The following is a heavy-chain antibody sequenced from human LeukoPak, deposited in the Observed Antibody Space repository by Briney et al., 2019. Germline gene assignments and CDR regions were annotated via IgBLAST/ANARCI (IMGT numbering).Heavy chain of an antibody. J-gene: IGHJ4*02. CDR2: INDDETST. V-gene: IGHV3-74*01. CDR3: ARKNGLDY. CDR1: GFSFSSSW. Sequence: GGSLRLSCAASGFSFSSSWMHWVRQVPGKGLEWVSRINDDETSTTYAESVKGRFTISRDNAKNSLYLQMNSLRAEDTAVYYCARKNGLDYWGQGTLVTVSS.